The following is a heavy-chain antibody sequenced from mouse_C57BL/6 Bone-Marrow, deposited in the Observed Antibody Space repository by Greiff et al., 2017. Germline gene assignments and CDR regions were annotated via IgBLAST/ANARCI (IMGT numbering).Heavy chain of an antibody. J-gene: IGHJ2*01. D-gene: IGHD1-1*01. CDR3: ARPHYYYGSSYDYFDY. V-gene: IGHV1-59*01. CDR2: IDPSDSYT. CDR1: GYTFTSYW. Sequence: QVQLQQSGAELVRPGTSVKLSCKASGYTFTSYWMHWVKQRPGQGLEWIGVIDPSDSYTNYNQKFKGKATLTVDTSSSTAYMQLSSLTSEDSAVYYCARPHYYYGSSYDYFDYWGQGTTLTVAS.